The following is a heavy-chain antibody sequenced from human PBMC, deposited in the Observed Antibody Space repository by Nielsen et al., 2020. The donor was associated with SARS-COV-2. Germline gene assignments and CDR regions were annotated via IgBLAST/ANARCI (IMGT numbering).Heavy chain of an antibody. CDR2: ISGSGGST. D-gene: IGHD2-8*01. V-gene: IGHV3-23*01. J-gene: IGHJ6*03. CDR1: GFTFSSYA. CDR3: AKEAIVLMVYAMGANPNYMDV. Sequence: GGSLRLSCAASGFTFSSYAMSWVRQAPGKGLEWVSAISGSGGSTYYADSVKGRFTISRDNSKNTLYLQMNSLRAEDTAVYYCAKEAIVLMVYAMGANPNYMDVWGKGTTVTVSS.